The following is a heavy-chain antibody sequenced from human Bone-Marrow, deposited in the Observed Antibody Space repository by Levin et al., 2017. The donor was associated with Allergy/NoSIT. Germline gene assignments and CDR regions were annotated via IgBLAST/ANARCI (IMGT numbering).Heavy chain of an antibody. V-gene: IGHV6-1*01. CDR1: GDSVSSNSAA. D-gene: IGHD2-21*02. CDR3: AREMVTALFGRDWFDP. Sequence: SETLSLTCAISGDSVSSNSAAWNWIRQSPSRGLEWLGRTYYRSKWYNDYAVSVKSRITINPDTSKNQFSLQLNSVTPEDTAVYYCAREMVTALFGRDWFDPWGQGTLVTVSS. J-gene: IGHJ5*02. CDR2: TYYRSKWYN.